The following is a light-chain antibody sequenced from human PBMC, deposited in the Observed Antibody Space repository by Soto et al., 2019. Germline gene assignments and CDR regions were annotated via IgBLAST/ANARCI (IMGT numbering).Light chain of an antibody. J-gene: IGKJ5*01. V-gene: IGKV1-8*01. CDR2: AAS. CDR3: QQLDGYPIT. CDR1: HSINTY. Sequence: AIRLTQSPSLFSAYTGDIVTITCRASHSINTYVNWYLQKPGKAPDLLIYAASSLQSGVPSRFSGSGSGTEFTLTISSLQPEDFATYYCQQLDGYPITFGQGTRLEIK.